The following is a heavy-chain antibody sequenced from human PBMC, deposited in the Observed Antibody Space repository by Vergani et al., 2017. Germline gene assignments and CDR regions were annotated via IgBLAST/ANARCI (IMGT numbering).Heavy chain of an antibody. CDR1: GFTFSSYG. CDR3: TRITMIVYDAFDI. CDR2: ISYDGSNK. Sequence: QVQLVESGGGVVQPGRSLRLSCAASGFTFSSYGMHWVRQAPGKGLEWVAVISYDGSNKYYADSVKGRFTISRDNSKNTLYLQMNSLRAEDTAVYYCTRITMIVYDAFDIWGQGTMVTVSS. V-gene: IGHV3-30*03. D-gene: IGHD3-22*01. J-gene: IGHJ3*02.